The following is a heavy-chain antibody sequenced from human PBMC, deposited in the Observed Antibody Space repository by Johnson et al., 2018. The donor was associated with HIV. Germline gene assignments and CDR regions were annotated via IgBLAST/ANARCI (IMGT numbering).Heavy chain of an antibody. J-gene: IGHJ3*01. V-gene: IGHV3-30*04. Sequence: QVQLVESGGGLVQPGGSLRLSCVASGITFSSYAMSWVRPAPGKGLEWVAVISYDGRNKYYADSVQGRFTIARDNSKNTLYLQVNSLRAEDMAVYYCARSRWADDAFEGWGQGTMVTVSS. CDR3: ARSRWADDAFEG. CDR1: GITFSSYA. D-gene: IGHD1-26*01. CDR2: ISYDGRNK.